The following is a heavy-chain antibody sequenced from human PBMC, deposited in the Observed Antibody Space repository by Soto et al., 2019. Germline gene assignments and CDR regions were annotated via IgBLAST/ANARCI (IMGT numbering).Heavy chain of an antibody. J-gene: IGHJ5*02. D-gene: IGHD2-15*01. CDR1: GGSISSSSYY. CDR3: ARSLRGYCSGGSCPLWFDP. CDR2: IYYSGST. Sequence: PSETLSLTCTVSGGSISSSSYYWGWIRQPPGKGLEWIGSIYYSGSTYYNPSLQSRVTISVGTSKNQFSLKLSSVTAADTAVYYCARSLRGYCSGGSCPLWFDPWGQGTLVTVSS. V-gene: IGHV4-39*01.